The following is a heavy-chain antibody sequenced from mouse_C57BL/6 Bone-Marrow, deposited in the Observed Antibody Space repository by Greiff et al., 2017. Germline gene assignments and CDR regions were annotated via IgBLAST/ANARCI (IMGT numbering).Heavy chain of an antibody. J-gene: IGHJ1*03. CDR1: GYTFTSYP. CDR3: ARDCGSSYGYFGV. V-gene: IGHV1-85*01. D-gene: IGHD1-1*01. Sequence: QVQLQQSGPELVKPGASVKLSCKASGYTFTSYPINWVKQRPGQGLEWIGWIYPSDGSTTYNETFKGKATLTVDTSSSTAYMELHSLTSADSAVYCCARDCGSSYGYFGVWGTGTTVTVSA. CDR2: IYPSDGST.